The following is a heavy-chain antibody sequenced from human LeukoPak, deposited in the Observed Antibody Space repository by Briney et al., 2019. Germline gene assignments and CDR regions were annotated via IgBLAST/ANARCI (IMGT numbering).Heavy chain of an antibody. D-gene: IGHD4-23*01. CDR3: ARSYGGNFRDAFDI. J-gene: IGHJ3*02. CDR2: MSYDGSNK. Sequence: GGSLRLSCAASGFTFSSYAMHWVRQAPGKGLEWVSVMSYDGSNKYYADSVQGRFTISRDNFKNTLYLQMNSLRAEDTAVYYCARSYGGNFRDAFDIWGQGTMVTVSS. CDR1: GFTFSSYA. V-gene: IGHV3-30*04.